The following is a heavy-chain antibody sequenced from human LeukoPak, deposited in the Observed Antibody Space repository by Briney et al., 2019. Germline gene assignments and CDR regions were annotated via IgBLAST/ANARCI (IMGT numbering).Heavy chain of an antibody. V-gene: IGHV3-48*03. J-gene: IGHJ4*02. D-gene: IGHD3-22*01. CDR2: ISSSGSTI. CDR3: ASGLVVVNGVIDY. Sequence: GGSLRLSCAASGFTFSSYEMNWVRQAPGKGLEWVSYISSSGSTIYYADSVKGRFTISRDNAKNSLYLQMNSLRAEDTAVYYCASGLVVVNGVIDYWGQGTLVTVSS. CDR1: GFTFSSYE.